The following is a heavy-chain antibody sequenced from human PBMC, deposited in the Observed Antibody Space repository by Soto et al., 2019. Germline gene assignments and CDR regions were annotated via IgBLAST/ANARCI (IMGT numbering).Heavy chain of an antibody. D-gene: IGHD6-25*01. V-gene: IGHV4-31*03. J-gene: IGHJ6*02. CDR3: ARESGGYDSSTRYGLDV. Sequence: SETLSLTCSVSGGSISSVGHYWTWIRQQPGKGLEWIGYIYYSGSTDYNPSLKSRVTISVDRSKNQFSLNLSSVTAADTAIYYCARESGGYDSSTRYGLDVWGQGTTVTVSS. CDR2: IYYSGST. CDR1: GGSISSVGHY.